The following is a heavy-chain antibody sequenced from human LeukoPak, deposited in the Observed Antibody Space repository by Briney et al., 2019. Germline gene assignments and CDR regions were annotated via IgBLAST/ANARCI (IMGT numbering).Heavy chain of an antibody. V-gene: IGHV4-39*07. CDR1: GGSISSSSYY. D-gene: IGHD3-16*02. CDR3: ARWGDYVWGTYRLYYFDY. J-gene: IGHJ4*02. Sequence: TASETLSLTCSVSGGSISSSSYYWGWIRQPPGKGLEWIGSIYYSESTYYNPSLKSRVTISVDTSKNQFSLKLSSVTAADTAVYYCARWGDYVWGTYRLYYFDYWGQGTLVTVSS. CDR2: IYYSEST.